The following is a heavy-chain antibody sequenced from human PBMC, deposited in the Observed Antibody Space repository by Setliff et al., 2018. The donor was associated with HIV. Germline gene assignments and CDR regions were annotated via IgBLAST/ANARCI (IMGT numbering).Heavy chain of an antibody. Sequence: SETLSLTGTVSGGSISSSSYYWGWIRQPPGKGLEWIGSIYYSGSTFYSPSLKSRVTMSVDTSRNQFSVKLSSVTAADTAVYYCARHQPEYSYATVWFDPWGQGTLVTVSS. CDR1: GGSISSSSYY. D-gene: IGHD5-18*01. CDR2: IYYSGST. V-gene: IGHV4-39*01. CDR3: ARHQPEYSYATVWFDP. J-gene: IGHJ5*02.